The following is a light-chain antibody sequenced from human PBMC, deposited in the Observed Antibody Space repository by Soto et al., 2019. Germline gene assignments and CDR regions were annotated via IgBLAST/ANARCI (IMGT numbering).Light chain of an antibody. CDR1: QSVRNNY. J-gene: IGKJ1*01. V-gene: IGKV3-20*01. Sequence: EIVLTQSPGTLSLSPGERATLSCRSSQSVRNNYLAWYQQKPGQAPRLLIYGASNRATGIPDRFSGSGSGTDFTRNISRLEPEDFAVYYCKQYGSSGTFGQGNKVEIK. CDR2: GAS. CDR3: KQYGSSGT.